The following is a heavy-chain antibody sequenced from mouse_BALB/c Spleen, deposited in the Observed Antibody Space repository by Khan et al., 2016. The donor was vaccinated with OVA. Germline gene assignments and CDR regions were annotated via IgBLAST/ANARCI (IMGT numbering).Heavy chain of an antibody. CDR1: GFNIKDTY. CDR3: ASSFLLYPTDD. CDR2: IDSANGNT. Sequence: VQLQQPGAELVKPGASVKLSCAASGFNIKDTYIQWVKQRPEQGLEWIGRIDSANGNTNYDPTFQGQATITADTSSNTAYLHLSSLTSEDTAVSYSASSFLLYPTDDWSQGTAVASSS. J-gene: IGHJ4*01. V-gene: IGHV14-3*02.